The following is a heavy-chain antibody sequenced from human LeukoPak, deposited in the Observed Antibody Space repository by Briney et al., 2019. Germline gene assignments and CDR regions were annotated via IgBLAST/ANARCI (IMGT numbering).Heavy chain of an antibody. Sequence: PGGSLRLSCAASGLTFSSYSMNWVRQAPGKGLEWVSSISSSSSYIYYADSVKGRFTISRDNAKNSLYLQMNSLRAEDTAVYYCARDLLYYYDSSGYVFDYWGQGTLVTVSS. V-gene: IGHV3-21*01. CDR3: ARDLLYYYDSSGYVFDY. CDR1: GLTFSSYS. CDR2: ISSSSSYI. J-gene: IGHJ4*02. D-gene: IGHD3-22*01.